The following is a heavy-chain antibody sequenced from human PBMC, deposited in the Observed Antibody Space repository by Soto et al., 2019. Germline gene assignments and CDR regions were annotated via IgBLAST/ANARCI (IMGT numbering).Heavy chain of an antibody. Sequence: QITLKESGPTLVKPTQTLTLTCTFSGFSLDTSGVGVAWIRQPPGKALEWLALVFWDDDKRYSPSLKSRLTITKDTSKSQVVLTMTNMDPVDTATYYCAHRTVTTLVSWGQGTLVTVSS. CDR3: AHRTVTTLVS. V-gene: IGHV2-5*02. CDR2: VFWDDDK. J-gene: IGHJ4*02. D-gene: IGHD4-17*01. CDR1: GFSLDTSGVG.